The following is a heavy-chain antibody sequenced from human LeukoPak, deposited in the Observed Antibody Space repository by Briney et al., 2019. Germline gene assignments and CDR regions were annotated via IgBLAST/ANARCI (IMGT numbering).Heavy chain of an antibody. J-gene: IGHJ4*02. Sequence: ASVKVSCKASGYTFTGYYMHWLRQAPGQGLEWMGRINPNSGGTNYAQKFQGRVTMTRDTSISTAYMELSRLRSDDTAVYYCARLASGDLGAWTFDYWGQGTLVAVSS. CDR1: GYTFTGYY. V-gene: IGHV1-2*06. CDR3: ARLASGDLGAWTFDY. D-gene: IGHD3-3*02. CDR2: INPNSGGT.